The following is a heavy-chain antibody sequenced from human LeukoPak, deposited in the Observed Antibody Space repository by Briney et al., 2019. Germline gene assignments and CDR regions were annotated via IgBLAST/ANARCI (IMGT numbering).Heavy chain of an antibody. V-gene: IGHV4-39*01. D-gene: IGHD6-19*01. Sequence: SETLSLTCTVSGGSISSSSYYWGWIRQPPGKGLEWIGSIYYSGSTYYNPSLKSRATISVDTSKNQFSLKLSSVTAADTAVYYCARHYSSGWYYFDYWGQGTLVTVSS. CDR2: IYYSGST. CDR3: ARHYSSGWYYFDY. J-gene: IGHJ4*02. CDR1: GGSISSSSYY.